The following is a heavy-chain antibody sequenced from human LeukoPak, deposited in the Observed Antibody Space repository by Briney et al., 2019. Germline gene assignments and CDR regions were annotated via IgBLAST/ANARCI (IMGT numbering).Heavy chain of an antibody. CDR2: IIPIFGTV. CDR1: GGTFSSYA. D-gene: IGHD4-23*01. J-gene: IGHJ4*02. V-gene: IGHV1-69*13. CDR3: AAPLEDGGKNY. Sequence: SVKVSCKASGGTFSSYAISWVRQAPGQGLEWMGGIIPIFGTVNYAQKFQGRVTITADESTSTAYMELSSLRSEDTAVYYCAAPLEDGGKNYWGQGTLVTVSS.